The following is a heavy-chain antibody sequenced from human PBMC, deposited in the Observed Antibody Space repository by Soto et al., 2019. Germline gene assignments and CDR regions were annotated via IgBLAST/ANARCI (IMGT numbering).Heavy chain of an antibody. CDR2: IYYSGST. CDR3: ARAYSSSSWFDP. D-gene: IGHD6-6*01. Sequence: SETLSLTCTVSGGSISSGGYYWIWIRQHPGKGLEWIGYIYYSGSTYYNPSLKSRVTISVDTSKNQFSLKLSSVTAADTAVYYCARAYSSSSWFDPWGQGTLVTVSS. V-gene: IGHV4-31*03. J-gene: IGHJ5*02. CDR1: GGSISSGGYY.